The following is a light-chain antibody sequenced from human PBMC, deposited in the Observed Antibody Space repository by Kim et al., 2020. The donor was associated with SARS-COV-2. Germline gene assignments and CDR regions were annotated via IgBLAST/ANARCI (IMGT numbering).Light chain of an antibody. CDR3: SAWDASLSGQV. CDR2: RTN. Sequence: QWVTMPCFGSHSNIGGNAVHWYQQRLPGTAPRPLIYRTNRRPSGVPDRFSASKSGTSASLAISGLRSEDEADYYCSAWDASLSGQVFGTGTKVTVL. J-gene: IGLJ1*01. V-gene: IGLV1-47*01. CDR1: HSNIGGNA.